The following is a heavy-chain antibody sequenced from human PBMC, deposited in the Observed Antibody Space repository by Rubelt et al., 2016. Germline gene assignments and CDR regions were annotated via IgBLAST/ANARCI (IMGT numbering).Heavy chain of an antibody. Sequence: QVQLQQWGAGLLKPSETLSLTCAVYGGSFSGYYWSWIRQPPGKGLEWIGEINHSGSTNYNPSLKVVLPISVDTSKNQFSLKLGSVTAADTAVYYCARGRKQQLVRRPYNWFDPWGQGTLVTVSS. V-gene: IGHV4-34*01. CDR3: ARGRKQQLVRRPYNWFDP. CDR1: GGSFSGYY. D-gene: IGHD6-13*01. CDR2: INHSGST. J-gene: IGHJ5*02.